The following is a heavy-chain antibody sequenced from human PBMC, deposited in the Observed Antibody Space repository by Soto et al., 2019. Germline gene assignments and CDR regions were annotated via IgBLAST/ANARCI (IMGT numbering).Heavy chain of an antibody. CDR3: AKDPRACGGDCYSFGYYFDY. CDR1: GLTFSSYG. D-gene: IGHD2-21*02. Sequence: GGSLRLSCAASGLTFSSYGMHWVRQAPGKGLEWVAVISYDGSNKYYADSVKGRFTISRDNSKNTLYLQMNSLRAEDTAVYYCAKDPRACGGDCYSFGYYFDYWGQGTLVTVSS. CDR2: ISYDGSNK. V-gene: IGHV3-30*18. J-gene: IGHJ4*02.